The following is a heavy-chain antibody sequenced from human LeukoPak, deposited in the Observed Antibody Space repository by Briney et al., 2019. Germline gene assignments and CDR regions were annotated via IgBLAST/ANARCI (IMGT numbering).Heavy chain of an antibody. Sequence: GGSLRLSCTASGFTFSSYSMNWVRQAPGKGLEWVSSISSSSSYIYYADSVKGRFTISRDNAKNSLFLQMNSLRAEDTAVYYCARDQGWNYQWGDVWGKGTTVTVSS. CDR2: ISSSSSYI. V-gene: IGHV3-21*01. D-gene: IGHD1-7*01. J-gene: IGHJ6*04. CDR3: ARDQGWNYQWGDV. CDR1: GFTFSSYS.